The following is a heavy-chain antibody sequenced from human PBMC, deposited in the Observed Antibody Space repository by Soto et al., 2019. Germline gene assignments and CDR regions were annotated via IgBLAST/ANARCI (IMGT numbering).Heavy chain of an antibody. Sequence: QVQLQQWGAGLLKPSETLSLTCAVYGGSFNGYIWSWIRQPPGKGLQWMGQINHSGSANYNPSLRSRVTISVHTSNSQFSLELSSVTAADTAVYYCARGLISGSHYSGGWYYFDYWGQGTVVTVSS. V-gene: IGHV4-34*01. CDR1: GGSFNGYI. CDR3: ARGLISGSHYSGGWYYFDY. D-gene: IGHD1-26*01. J-gene: IGHJ4*02. CDR2: INHSGSA.